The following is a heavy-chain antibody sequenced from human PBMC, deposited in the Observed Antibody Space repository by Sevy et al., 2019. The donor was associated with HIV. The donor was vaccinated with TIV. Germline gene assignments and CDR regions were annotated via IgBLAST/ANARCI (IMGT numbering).Heavy chain of an antibody. CDR2: ISYEGSNE. CDR1: TFTFGHYA. V-gene: IGHV3-30*04. J-gene: IGHJ4*01. CDR3: ARDWGTPPTAILYYFDF. D-gene: IGHD3-16*01. Sequence: GGSLRLSCAASTFTFGHYAMHWVRQAPGKGLQWVAGISYEGSNEYYTDSVKGQFTISRNNSKNTLNLEMNNLRVEDTALYYCARDWGTPPTAILYYFDFWGHGIPVTVSS.